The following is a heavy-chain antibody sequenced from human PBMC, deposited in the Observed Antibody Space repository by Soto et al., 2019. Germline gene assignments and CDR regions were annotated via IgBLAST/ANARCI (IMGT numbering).Heavy chain of an antibody. CDR3: ARVLTIFPYAALYYYGMDV. V-gene: IGHV3-33*01. J-gene: IGHJ6*02. Sequence: QVQLVESGGGVVQPGRSLRLSCAASGFTFSSYGMHWVRQAPGKGLEWVAVIWYDGSNKYYADSVKGRFTISRDNSKNPLYLRMNSLRAEDTAVYYCARVLTIFPYAALYYYGMDVGGQGTTVTVSS. CDR2: IWYDGSNK. CDR1: GFTFSSYG. D-gene: IGHD3-3*01.